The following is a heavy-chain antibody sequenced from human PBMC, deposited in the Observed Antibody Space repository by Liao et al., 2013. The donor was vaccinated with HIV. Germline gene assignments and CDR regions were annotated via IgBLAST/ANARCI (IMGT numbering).Heavy chain of an antibody. V-gene: IGHV4-39*07. J-gene: IGHJ5*02. D-gene: IGHD3-9*01. Sequence: QMQLRESGPGLVKPSETLSLTCTVSGGSISSTSYYWGWIRRPPGKGLEWIGNIYHGGSTYYNPSLKSRVTISVDTSKNRFYLNLTSVTDADTAVYYCARDAYFDWDNWFDPWGQGTLVTVSS. CDR3: ARDAYFDWDNWFDP. CDR2: IYHGGST. CDR1: GGSISSTSYY.